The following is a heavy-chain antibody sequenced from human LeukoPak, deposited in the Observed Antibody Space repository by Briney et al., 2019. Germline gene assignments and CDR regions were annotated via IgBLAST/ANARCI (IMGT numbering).Heavy chain of an antibody. J-gene: IGHJ4*02. V-gene: IGHV3-21*01. Sequence: PGVSLRLSCAASGFTFSSYSMSWVRQAPGKGLEWVSSISSNNNHIYYADSVRGRFTISRDNAKNSLYLQMNSLRAEDTAVYYCARGQGDSSGYCLDYWGQGTLVTVSS. D-gene: IGHD3-22*01. CDR2: ISSNNNHI. CDR3: ARGQGDSSGYCLDY. CDR1: GFTFSSYS.